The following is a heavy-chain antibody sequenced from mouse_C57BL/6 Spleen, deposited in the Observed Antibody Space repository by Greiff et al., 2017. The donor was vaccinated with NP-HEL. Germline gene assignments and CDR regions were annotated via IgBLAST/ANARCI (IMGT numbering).Heavy chain of an antibody. CDR2: IWTGGGT. CDR3: ARAAELGRWGAMDY. J-gene: IGHJ4*01. V-gene: IGHV2-9-1*01. D-gene: IGHD4-1*01. Sequence: VMLVESGPGLVAPSQSLSITCTVSGFSLTSYAISWVRQPPGKGLEWLGVIWTGGGTNYNSALKSRLSISKDNSKSQVFLKMNSLQTDDTARYYCARAAELGRWGAMDYWGQGTSVTVSS. CDR1: GFSLTSYA.